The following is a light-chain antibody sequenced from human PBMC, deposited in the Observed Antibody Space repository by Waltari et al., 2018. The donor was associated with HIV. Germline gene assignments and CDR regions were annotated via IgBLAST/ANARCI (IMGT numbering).Light chain of an antibody. J-gene: IGKJ2*01. CDR3: LQYGSSTYT. Sequence: EIVLTQSPDTLSLSPGDRATLSCRASQSVTSRFLAWFQQKRGQAPRLLIYGASSRARGVPDRFSGGGSGTDFTLTISRLEPEDFVVYYCLQYGSSTYTFGQGTKLDMK. V-gene: IGKV3-20*01. CDR1: QSVTSRF. CDR2: GAS.